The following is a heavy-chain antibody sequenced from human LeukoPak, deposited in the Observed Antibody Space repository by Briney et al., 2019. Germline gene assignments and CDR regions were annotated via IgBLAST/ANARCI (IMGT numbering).Heavy chain of an antibody. Sequence: GGSLRLSCAASGFTFSSYGMHWVRQAPGKGLEWVAFIRYDGSNKYYADSVKGRFTISRDNSKNTLYLQMNSLRAEDTAVYYCAKDAIVGATPFDYWGQGTPVTVSS. V-gene: IGHV3-30*02. CDR3: AKDAIVGATPFDY. J-gene: IGHJ4*02. CDR1: GFTFSSYG. D-gene: IGHD1-26*01. CDR2: IRYDGSNK.